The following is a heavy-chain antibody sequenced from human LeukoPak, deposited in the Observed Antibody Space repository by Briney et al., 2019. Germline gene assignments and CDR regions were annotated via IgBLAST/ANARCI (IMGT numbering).Heavy chain of an antibody. J-gene: IGHJ4*02. Sequence: GGSLRLSCAVSGFNVSDYNMTWIRQAPGKGLEWASYISGSRTYTNYADSVKGRFTISRDNPKKSLYLQMNSLRVEDTAVYYCARSLLGSNYPYYWGQGTLVTVSS. D-gene: IGHD3-10*01. V-gene: IGHV3-11*03. CDR2: ISGSRTYT. CDR1: GFNVSDYN. CDR3: ARSLLGSNYPYY.